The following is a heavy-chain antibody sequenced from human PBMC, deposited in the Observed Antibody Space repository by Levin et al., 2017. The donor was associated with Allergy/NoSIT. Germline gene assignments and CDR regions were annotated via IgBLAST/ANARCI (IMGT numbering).Heavy chain of an antibody. J-gene: IGHJ6*02. CDR1: GFTFSSYG. CDR2: IWYDGSNK. CDR3: ARERYSYGWMGYYGMDV. Sequence: SCAASGFTFSSYGMHWVRQAPGKGLEWVAVIWYDGSNKYYADSVKGRFTISRDNSKNTLYLQMNSLRAEDTAVYYCARERYSYGWMGYYGMDVWGQGTTVTVSS. D-gene: IGHD5-18*01. V-gene: IGHV3-33*01.